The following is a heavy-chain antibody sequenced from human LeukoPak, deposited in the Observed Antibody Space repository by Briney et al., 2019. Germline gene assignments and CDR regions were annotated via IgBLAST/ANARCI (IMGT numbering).Heavy chain of an antibody. D-gene: IGHD1-26*01. CDR2: ISSSSSYI. V-gene: IGHV3-21*01. Sequence: PGGSLRLSCAASGFTLRSYSMNWVRQAPGKGLEWVSAISSSSSYIYYADSVKGRFTISRDNSKNTLYLQMNSLRAEDTAVYYCARVFPTYSGSYLFDYWGQGTLVTVSS. J-gene: IGHJ4*02. CDR1: GFTLRSYS. CDR3: ARVFPTYSGSYLFDY.